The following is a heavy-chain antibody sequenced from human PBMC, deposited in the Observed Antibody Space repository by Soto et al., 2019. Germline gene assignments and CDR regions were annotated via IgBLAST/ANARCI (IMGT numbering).Heavy chain of an antibody. CDR1: GFTFSSYA. CDR3: ARAQLELLFYYYYGMDV. V-gene: IGHV3-30-3*01. Sequence: GGSLRLSCAASGFTFSSYAMHWVRQAPGKGLEWVAVISYEGSNKYYADSVKGRFTISRDNSKNTLYLQMNSLRAEDTAVYYCARAQLELLFYYYYGMDVWGQGTTVTVSS. D-gene: IGHD1-7*01. CDR2: ISYEGSNK. J-gene: IGHJ6*02.